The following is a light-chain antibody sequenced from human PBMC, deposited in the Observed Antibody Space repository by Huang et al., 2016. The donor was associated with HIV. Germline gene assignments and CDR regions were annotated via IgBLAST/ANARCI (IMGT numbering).Light chain of an antibody. J-gene: IGKJ1*01. V-gene: IGKV1-39*01. Sequence: DIQMTQSQSSLSASVGDRVTITCRASETISTYLNWYQQRPGKAPKLLIYAASTLQSGVPSRFSGSGSGTDFTLSIGSLQPEDFATYFCQQSYSTPRTFGQGTKVEIK. CDR1: ETISTY. CDR3: QQSYSTPRT. CDR2: AAS.